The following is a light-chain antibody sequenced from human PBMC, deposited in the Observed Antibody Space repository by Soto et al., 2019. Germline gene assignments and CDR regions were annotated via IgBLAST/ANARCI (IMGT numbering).Light chain of an antibody. CDR2: AAS. Sequence: DIQMTQSPSSLSASVGDRVTITCRASQSISSYLNWYQQKPGKAPKLLIYAASSLQSGVPSRFSGSGSGTDFSLTIIILQPEDFATYYCQQSYSTPFTFVPGTKVDIK. V-gene: IGKV1-39*01. CDR1: QSISSY. J-gene: IGKJ3*01. CDR3: QQSYSTPFT.